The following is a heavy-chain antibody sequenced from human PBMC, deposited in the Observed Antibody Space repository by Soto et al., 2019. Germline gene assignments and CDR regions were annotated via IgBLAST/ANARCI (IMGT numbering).Heavy chain of an antibody. Sequence: SVKVSCKASGGTFSSYAISWVRQAPGQGLEWMGGIIPIFGTANYAQKFQGRVTITADKSTSTAYMELSSLRSEDTAVYYCAREPSAARPTYYYYGMDVWGQGXTVTVSS. V-gene: IGHV1-69*06. CDR2: IIPIFGTA. J-gene: IGHJ6*02. CDR3: AREPSAARPTYYYYGMDV. CDR1: GGTFSSYA. D-gene: IGHD6-6*01.